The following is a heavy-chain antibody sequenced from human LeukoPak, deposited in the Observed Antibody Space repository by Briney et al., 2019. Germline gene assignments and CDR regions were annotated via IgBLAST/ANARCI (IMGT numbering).Heavy chain of an antibody. CDR3: ARHRYYDSSGYYPTSGDFDY. CDR1: GYTFTSYG. D-gene: IGHD3-22*01. J-gene: IGHJ4*02. CDR2: ISAYNGNT. V-gene: IGHV1-18*01. Sequence: ASVKVSCKASGYTFTSYGISWVRQAPGQGLEWMGWISAYNGNTNHAQKLQGRVTMTTDTSTSTAYMELRSLRSDDTAVYYCARHRYYDSSGYYPTSGDFDYWGQGTLVTVSS.